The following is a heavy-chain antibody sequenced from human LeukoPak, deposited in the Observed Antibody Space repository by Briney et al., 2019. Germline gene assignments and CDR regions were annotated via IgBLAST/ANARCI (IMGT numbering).Heavy chain of an antibody. J-gene: IGHJ4*02. CDR1: GGSFSGYY. Sequence: SETLSLTCAVYGGSFSGYYWSWIRQPPGKGLEWIGEINHSGGTNYNPSLKSRVTISVDTSKNQFSLKLSSVTAADTAVYYCARGALPYGDFYYFDYWGQGTLVTVSS. CDR2: INHSGGT. V-gene: IGHV4-34*01. D-gene: IGHD4-17*01. CDR3: ARGALPYGDFYYFDY.